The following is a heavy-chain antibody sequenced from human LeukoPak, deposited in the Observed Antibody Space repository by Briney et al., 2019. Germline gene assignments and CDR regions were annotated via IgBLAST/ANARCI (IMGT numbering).Heavy chain of an antibody. J-gene: IGHJ4*02. CDR3: ARTYDYVWGSYRPYFDY. V-gene: IGHV3-48*01. Sequence: PGGSLRLSCAASGFTFSSYSMNWVRQAPGKGLEWVSYISSSSSTIYYADSVKGRFTISRDNAKNSLYLQMNSLRAEDTAVYYCARTYDYVWGSYRPYFDYWGQGTLVTVSS. CDR2: ISSSSSTI. D-gene: IGHD3-16*02. CDR1: GFTFSSYS.